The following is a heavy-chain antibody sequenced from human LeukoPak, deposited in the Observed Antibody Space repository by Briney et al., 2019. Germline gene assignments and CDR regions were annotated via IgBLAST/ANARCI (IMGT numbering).Heavy chain of an antibody. D-gene: IGHD2-15*01. J-gene: IGHJ6*03. CDR1: GGSFSGYY. CDR3: ARLVVVAASYYYYYMDV. V-gene: IGHV4-34*01. Sequence: LETLSLTCAVYGGSFSGYYWSWIRQPPGKGLEWIGEINHSGSTNYNPSLKSRVTISVDTSKNQFSLKLSSVTAADTAVYYCARLVVVAASYYYYYMDVWGKGTTVTVSS. CDR2: INHSGST.